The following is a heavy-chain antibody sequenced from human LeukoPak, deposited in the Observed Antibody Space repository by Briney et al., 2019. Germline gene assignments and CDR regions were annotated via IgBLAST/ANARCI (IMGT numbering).Heavy chain of an antibody. J-gene: IGHJ5*02. CDR3: ANLYYYDSS. CDR1: GFTFSSYS. V-gene: IGHV3-21*04. D-gene: IGHD3-22*01. CDR2: ISSSRSYI. Sequence: GGSLRLSCAASGFTFSSYSMNWVRQAPGKELEWVSSISSSRSYINYADSVKGRFTISRDNSKNTLYLQMNSLRAEDTAVYYCANLYYYDSSWGQGTLVTVSS.